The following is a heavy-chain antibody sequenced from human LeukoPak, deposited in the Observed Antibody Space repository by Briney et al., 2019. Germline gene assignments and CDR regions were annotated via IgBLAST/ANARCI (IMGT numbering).Heavy chain of an antibody. D-gene: IGHD6-19*01. J-gene: IGHJ4*02. CDR1: GFTFDDYA. CDR2: ITGDGGSA. CDR3: AKEGPIAVAGYFDH. Sequence: GGSLRLSCAASGFTFDDYAMHWVRQAPGKGLEWASLITGDGGSAFHAGSVKGRFTISRDNSKNSLYLQMNSLRTEDTALYYCAKEGPIAVAGYFDHWGQGTLVTVSS. V-gene: IGHV3-43*02.